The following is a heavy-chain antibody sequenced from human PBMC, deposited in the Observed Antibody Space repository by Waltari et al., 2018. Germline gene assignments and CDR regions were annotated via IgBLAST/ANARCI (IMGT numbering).Heavy chain of an antibody. Sequence: QVQLQESGPGLVKPSETLSLTCTVSGGSISSYYWSWIRQPPGKGLEWIGYIYYSGSTNYNPSLKSRVTISVDTSKNQFSLKLSSVTAADTAVYYCARGWLAAAGTPWFDPWGQGTLVTVSS. CDR1: GGSISSYY. D-gene: IGHD6-13*01. J-gene: IGHJ5*02. CDR3: ARGWLAAAGTPWFDP. V-gene: IGHV4-59*01. CDR2: IYYSGST.